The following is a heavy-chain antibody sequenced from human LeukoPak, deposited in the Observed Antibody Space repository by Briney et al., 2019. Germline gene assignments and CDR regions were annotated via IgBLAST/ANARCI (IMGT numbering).Heavy chain of an antibody. CDR1: GSTFTSYW. Sequence: GESLKISCQGSGSTFTSYWIGWVRQLPGKGLEWMGIIYPGDSDTRYSPSFQGQVTISADKSISTAYLQWSSLKASDTAMYYCARQMATTIAFDYWGQGTLVTVSS. D-gene: IGHD5-24*01. CDR2: IYPGDSDT. V-gene: IGHV5-51*01. CDR3: ARQMATTIAFDY. J-gene: IGHJ4*02.